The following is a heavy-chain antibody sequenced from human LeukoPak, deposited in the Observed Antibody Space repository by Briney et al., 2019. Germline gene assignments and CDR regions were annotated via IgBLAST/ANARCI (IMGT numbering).Heavy chain of an antibody. J-gene: IGHJ4*02. Sequence: GGSLRLSCAPSGFTCSRYWMSWVRQGPGRGLEWVANIKEDGSEKDYVDPVKGRFTISRDGAKNSLHLQMNSLRAEDTAVYYCARAGYSNSCFDYWGQGTLVTVSS. CDR1: GFTCSRYW. D-gene: IGHD6-13*01. V-gene: IGHV3-7*04. CDR2: IKEDGSEK. CDR3: ARAGYSNSCFDY.